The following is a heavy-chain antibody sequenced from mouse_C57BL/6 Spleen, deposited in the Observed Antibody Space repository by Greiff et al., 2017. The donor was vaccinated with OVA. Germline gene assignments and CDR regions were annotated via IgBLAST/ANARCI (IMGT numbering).Heavy chain of an antibody. CDR2: ISYDGSN. J-gene: IGHJ4*01. CDR3: ARGGVTTVVAGRLAMDY. Sequence: EVKLLESGPGLVKPSQSLSLTCSVTGYSFTSGYYWNWIRQLPGNKLEWMGYISYDGSNNYNPSLKNRISITRDTSKNQFFLKLNSVTTEDTATYYCARGGVTTVVAGRLAMDYWGQGTSVTVSS. D-gene: IGHD1-1*01. V-gene: IGHV3-6*01. CDR1: GYSFTSGYY.